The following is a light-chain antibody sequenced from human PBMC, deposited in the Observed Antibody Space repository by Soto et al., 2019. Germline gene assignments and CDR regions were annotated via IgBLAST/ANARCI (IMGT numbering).Light chain of an antibody. Sequence: VLTQSPGTLSLSPGESATLSCRASQTVSMTYLTWYQQKPGQAPRLLIFGASKRATGIPDRFSGSGSGRDFTLTISGLEPEDFAVYYCQQYGSSPLISFGQGTRLEI. CDR1: QTVSMTY. J-gene: IGKJ5*01. V-gene: IGKV3-20*01. CDR2: GAS. CDR3: QQYGSSPLIS.